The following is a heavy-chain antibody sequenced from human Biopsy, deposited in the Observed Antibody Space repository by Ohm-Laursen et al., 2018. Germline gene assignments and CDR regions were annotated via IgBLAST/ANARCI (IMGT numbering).Heavy chain of an antibody. J-gene: IGHJ4*02. Sequence: SLRLSCAASGFNLSAFALHWVRQASGRGLEWVGRIKKKSNNDATAYAESMKGRFSIFRDDSKSTSFLQMNSLKIEDTAVHFCTRSAGYGYDYWGQGILVTVSS. CDR2: IKKKSNNDAT. D-gene: IGHD5-12*01. CDR3: TRSAGYGYDY. CDR1: GFNLSAFA. V-gene: IGHV3-73*01.